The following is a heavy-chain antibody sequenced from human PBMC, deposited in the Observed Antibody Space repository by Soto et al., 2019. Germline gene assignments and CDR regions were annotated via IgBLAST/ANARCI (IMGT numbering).Heavy chain of an antibody. V-gene: IGHV3-13*01. D-gene: IGHD6-19*01. J-gene: IGHJ3*02. CDR3: ARAIAVAAFDI. CDR2: IGTAGDT. CDR1: GFTFSSHD. Sequence: GGSLRLSCAASGFTFSSHDMHWVRQATGKGLEWVSAIGTAGDTYYPGSVKGRFTISRENAKNSLYLQMNSLRAGDTAVYYCARAIAVAAFDIWGQGTMVTVSS.